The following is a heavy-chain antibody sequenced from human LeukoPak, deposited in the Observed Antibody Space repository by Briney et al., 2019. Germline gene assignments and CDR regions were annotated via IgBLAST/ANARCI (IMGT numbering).Heavy chain of an antibody. D-gene: IGHD6-19*01. V-gene: IGHV1-69*04. J-gene: IGHJ4*02. CDR3: ARAAVAGTFIPYYFDY. Sequence: SVKVSCKASGGTFSSYAISWVRQAPGQGLEWMGRIIPILGIANYAQKFQGRVTITADKSTSTAYMELSRLRSEDTAVYYCARAAVAGTFIPYYFDYWGQGTLVTVSS. CDR1: GGTFSSYA. CDR2: IIPILGIA.